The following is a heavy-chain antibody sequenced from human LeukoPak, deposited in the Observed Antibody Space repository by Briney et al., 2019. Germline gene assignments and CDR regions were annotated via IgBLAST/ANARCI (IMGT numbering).Heavy chain of an antibody. D-gene: IGHD3-22*01. CDR2: IIPIFGTA. CDR1: GGTFSSYA. V-gene: IGHV1-69*05. CDR3: AREDYYDSSGYKSFFDY. J-gene: IGHJ4*02. Sequence: GASVKVSCKASGGTFSSYAISWVRQAPGQGLEWMGGIIPIFGTANYAQKFQGRVTMTRDTSTSTVCMELSSLRSEDTAVYYCAREDYYDSSGYKSFFDYWGQGTLVTVSS.